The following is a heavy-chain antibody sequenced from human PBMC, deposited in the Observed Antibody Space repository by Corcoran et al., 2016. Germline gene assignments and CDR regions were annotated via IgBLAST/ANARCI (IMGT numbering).Heavy chain of an antibody. D-gene: IGHD3-16*01. J-gene: IGHJ4*02. V-gene: IGHV1-18*01. CDR1: GYTFTSFG. CDR3: TRDQGEMGPIFFDY. Sequence: QVQLVQSGAEVKKPGASVKVSCKASGYTFTSFGISWVRQAPGQGLEWMGWISAYNGKTNSAQNLQDRVTMTTDTSTTTAYMELRSLRYDDTAVYYCTRDQGEMGPIFFDYWGQGILVTVSS. CDR2: ISAYNGKT.